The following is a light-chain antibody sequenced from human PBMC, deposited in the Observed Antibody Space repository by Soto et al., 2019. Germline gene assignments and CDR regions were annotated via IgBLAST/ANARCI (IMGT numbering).Light chain of an antibody. CDR1: QSVTTW. Sequence: DIQMTQSPSTLSASVGDRVAITCRASQSVTTWLAWYQQKPGKAPKLLIYYASSLESGVPSRFSGSGSGTEFTLTISSLQPDDFATYYCQQYNSYSPTFSQGTKVEIK. CDR2: YAS. CDR3: QQYNSYSPT. V-gene: IGKV1-5*01. J-gene: IGKJ1*01.